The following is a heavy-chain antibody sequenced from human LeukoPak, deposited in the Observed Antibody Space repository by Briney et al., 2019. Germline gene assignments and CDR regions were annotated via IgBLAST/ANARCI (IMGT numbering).Heavy chain of an antibody. CDR3: ARAGGYCSSTRCYDAFDI. V-gene: IGHV3-11*05. CDR2: ITSSSSYT. D-gene: IGHD2-2*01. J-gene: IGHJ3*02. CDR1: GFSFSDKY. Sequence: GGSLRLSCAASGFSFSDKYMAWIRRAPVKGLECVSYITSSSSYTNYADSVKGRFTISRDNAKNSLYLQMNSLRAEDTAVYYCARAGGYCSSTRCYDAFDIWGQGTMVTVSS.